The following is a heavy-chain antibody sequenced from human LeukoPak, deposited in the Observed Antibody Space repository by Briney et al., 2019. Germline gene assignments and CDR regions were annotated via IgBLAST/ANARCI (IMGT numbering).Heavy chain of an antibody. V-gene: IGHV4-31*03. CDR1: GGSISSGGYY. D-gene: IGHD5-18*01. CDR3: ARDGGIQLWSRYFQH. Sequence: SQTLSLTCTVSGGSISSGGYYWSWIRQHPGKGLEWIGYIYYSGSTYYNPSLKSRVTISVDTSKNQFSLKLSSVTAADTAAYYCARDGGIQLWSRYFQHWGQGTLVTVSS. J-gene: IGHJ1*01. CDR2: IYYSGST.